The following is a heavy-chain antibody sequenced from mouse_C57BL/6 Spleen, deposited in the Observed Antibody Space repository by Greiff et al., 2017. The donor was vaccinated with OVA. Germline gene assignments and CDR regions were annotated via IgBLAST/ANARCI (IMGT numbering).Heavy chain of an antibody. CDR1: GYTFTDYY. V-gene: IGHV1-26*01. Sequence: EVQLQQSGPELVKPGASVKISCKASGYTFTDYYMNWVKQSHGKSLEWIGDINPNNGGTSYNQKFKGKATLTVDKSSSTAYMELRSLTSEDSAVYYCASLTTVVGDYWGQGTTLTVSS. D-gene: IGHD1-1*01. CDR2: INPNNGGT. CDR3: ASLTTVVGDY. J-gene: IGHJ2*01.